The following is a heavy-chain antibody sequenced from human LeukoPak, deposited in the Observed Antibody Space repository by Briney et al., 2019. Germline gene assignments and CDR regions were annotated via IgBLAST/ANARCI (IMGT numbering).Heavy chain of an antibody. CDR2: IYTSGST. Sequence: SETLSLTCTVSGGSISSYYWSWIRQPAGKGLGWIGRIYTSGSTNYNPSLKSRVTMSVDTSKNQFSLKLSSVTAADTAVYYCARDRRGIAAAGTSLDPWGQGTLVTVSS. CDR3: ARDRRGIAAAGTSLDP. CDR1: GGSISSYY. D-gene: IGHD6-13*01. V-gene: IGHV4-4*07. J-gene: IGHJ5*02.